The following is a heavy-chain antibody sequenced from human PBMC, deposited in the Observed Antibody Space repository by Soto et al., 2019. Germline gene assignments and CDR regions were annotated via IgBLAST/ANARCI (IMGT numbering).Heavy chain of an antibody. CDR1: GFTFNTYW. CDR2: IRQDGSET. CDR3: ARGDFYDSSGSFADAFDV. V-gene: IGHV3-7*05. J-gene: IGHJ3*01. D-gene: IGHD3-22*01. Sequence: EVQLVESGGGLVQPGGSLRLSCAASGFTFNTYWMSWVRQAPGKGLEWVANIRQDGSETYYVDSVQGRFTLSRDNVKNSLHLQMNSLRAEDTAVYYCARGDFYDSSGSFADAFDVWGQGTMVTVSS.